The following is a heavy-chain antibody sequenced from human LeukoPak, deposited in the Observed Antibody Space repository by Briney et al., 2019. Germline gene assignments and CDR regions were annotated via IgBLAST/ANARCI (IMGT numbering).Heavy chain of an antibody. V-gene: IGHV3-53*05. CDR2: IYSGGST. J-gene: IGHJ4*02. CDR1: GFTVSTNY. CDR3: AKHLVDFDY. Sequence: GGSLRLSCAASGFTVSTNYMNWVRQAPGKGLEWVSVIYSGGSTYYADSVRGRFTISRDNSKNTVYLQMNSLRAEDTAVYCCAKHLVDFDYWGQGTLVTVSS. D-gene: IGHD1-26*01.